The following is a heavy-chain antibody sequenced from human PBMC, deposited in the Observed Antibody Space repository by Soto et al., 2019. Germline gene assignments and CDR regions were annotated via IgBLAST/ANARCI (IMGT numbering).Heavy chain of an antibody. V-gene: IGHV3-21*01. J-gene: IGHJ4*02. CDR3: ARAWGIVEVAAYFDS. D-gene: IGHD2-15*01. Sequence: VHLVESGGGLVKPGGSLRLSCAASGFAFRTYTMNWVRQAPGRGLEWVSSMSSIGVNIYYADSVKGRFTISRDNTRNSLYLHMNSLRAEDTAVYYCARAWGIVEVAAYFDSWGQGTLLSVSS. CDR1: GFAFRTYT. CDR2: MSSIGVNI.